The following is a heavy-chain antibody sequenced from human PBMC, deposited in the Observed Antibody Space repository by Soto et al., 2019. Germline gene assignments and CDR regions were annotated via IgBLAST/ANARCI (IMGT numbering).Heavy chain of an antibody. D-gene: IGHD6-13*01. J-gene: IGHJ6*02. CDR3: ARGPAGTGAAGSPNYYYPMDV. CDR2: SRNKANSYTT. V-gene: IGHV3-72*01. CDR1: GFTFNDHY. Sequence: EVQLVESGGGLVQPGGSLRLSCAASGFTFNDHYMEWVRQAPGKGLEWVGRSRNKANSYTTVYAASVEGRFTISRDDSKNSLFLQMNSLKTEDTAVYYSARGPAGTGAAGSPNYYYPMDVWGHGTTVTVSS.